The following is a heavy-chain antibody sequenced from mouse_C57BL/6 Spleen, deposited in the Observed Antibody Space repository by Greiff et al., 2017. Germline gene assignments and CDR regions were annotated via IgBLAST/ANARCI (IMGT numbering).Heavy chain of an antibody. D-gene: IGHD2-3*01. CDR2: IDPANGNT. CDR3: ASPFYDGYYDYAMGY. J-gene: IGHJ4*01. V-gene: IGHV14-3*01. Sequence: EVQLQQSVAELVRPGASVKLSCTASGFNIKNTYMHWVKQRPEQGLEWIGRIDPANGNTKYAPKFQGKATITADTSSNTAYLQLSSLTSEDTAIYYRASPFYDGYYDYAMGYWGQGTSVTVSS. CDR1: GFNIKNTY.